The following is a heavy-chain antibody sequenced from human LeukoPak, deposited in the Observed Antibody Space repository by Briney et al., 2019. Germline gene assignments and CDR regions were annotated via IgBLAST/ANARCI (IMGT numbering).Heavy chain of an antibody. V-gene: IGHV3-48*01. D-gene: IGHD3-10*01. CDR2: ISSSSSTI. CDR1: GFTFSSYS. CDR3: AKDPRTYYYGSGSFRYWYFDL. J-gene: IGHJ2*01. Sequence: PGGSLRLSCAASGFTFSSYSMNWVRQAPGKGLEWVSYISSSSSTIYYADSVKGRFTISRDNAKNSLYLQMNSLRAEDTAVYYCAKDPRTYYYGSGSFRYWYFDLRGRGTLVTASS.